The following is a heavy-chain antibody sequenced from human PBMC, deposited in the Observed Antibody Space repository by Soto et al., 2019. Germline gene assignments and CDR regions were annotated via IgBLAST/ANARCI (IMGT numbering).Heavy chain of an antibody. J-gene: IGHJ5*02. D-gene: IGHD1-1*01. CDR1: GFTFTTYA. CDR2: ITTTSRYI. CDR3: VRSGTARMLRHDWFDP. Sequence: EVQLVESGGGLVKPGGSLRLSCAASGFTFTTYAMNWVRQAPGKGLEWVSSITTTSRYIYYADSVRGRFTISRDNAKNSLFLQMDSLRAADTAVYYCVRSGTARMLRHDWFDPWGQGTLVTVSS. V-gene: IGHV3-21*01.